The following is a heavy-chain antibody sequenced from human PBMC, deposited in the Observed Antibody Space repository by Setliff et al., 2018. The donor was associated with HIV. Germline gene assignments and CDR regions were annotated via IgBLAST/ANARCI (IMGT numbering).Heavy chain of an antibody. CDR3: TRDTGYILSGYRPHWYFDL. CDR1: GGSISSGSYY. V-gene: IGHV4-61*02. D-gene: IGHD3-9*01. J-gene: IGHJ2*01. CDR2: YYTSGIT. Sequence: SETLSLTCTVSGGSISSGSYYWSWIRQPAGKGLEWIGRYYTSGITNYSPSLKSRVSISVDTSKNQFSLKLTTVTAADAAVYYCTRDTGYILSGYRPHWYFDLWGRGTLVTVSS.